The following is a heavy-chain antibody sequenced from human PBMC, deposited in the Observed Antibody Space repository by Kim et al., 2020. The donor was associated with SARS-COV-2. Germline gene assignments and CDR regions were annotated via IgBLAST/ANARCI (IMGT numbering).Heavy chain of an antibody. D-gene: IGHD2-15*01. CDR3: ASSACSGGSCYSRGDY. V-gene: IGHV3-74*01. J-gene: IGHJ4*02. Sequence: SVKGRFTMYRDNAKNTLYLQMNSLRAEDTAVYYCASSACSGGSCYSRGDYWGQGTLVTVSS.